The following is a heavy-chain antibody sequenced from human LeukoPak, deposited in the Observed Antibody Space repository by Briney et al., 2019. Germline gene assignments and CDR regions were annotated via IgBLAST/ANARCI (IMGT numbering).Heavy chain of an antibody. CDR3: ARSSRGSYPLYYYYGMDV. J-gene: IGHJ6*02. V-gene: IGHV6-1*01. CDR1: GDSVSSNSAA. Sequence: SQTLSLTCAISGDSVSSNSAAWNWIRQSPSRGLEWLGRTYYRSKWYNDYAVSVKGRITINPDTSKNQFSLQLNSVTPEDTAVYYCARSSRGSYPLYYYYGMDVWGQGTTVTVSS. D-gene: IGHD1-26*01. CDR2: TYYRSKWYN.